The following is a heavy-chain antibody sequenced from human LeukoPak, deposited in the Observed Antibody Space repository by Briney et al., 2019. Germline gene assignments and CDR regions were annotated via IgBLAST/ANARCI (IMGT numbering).Heavy chain of an antibody. D-gene: IGHD6-13*01. CDR2: IYYSGST. CDR3: AGLPGYLRSHYYYMDV. V-gene: IGHV4-59*11. CDR1: GGSISSHY. Sequence: SETLSLTCTVSGGSISSHYWSWIRQPPGKGLEWIGYIYYSGSTNYNPSLKSRVTISVDTSKNQFSLKLSSVTAADTAVYYCAGLPGYLRSHYYYMDVWGKGTTVTVSS. J-gene: IGHJ6*03.